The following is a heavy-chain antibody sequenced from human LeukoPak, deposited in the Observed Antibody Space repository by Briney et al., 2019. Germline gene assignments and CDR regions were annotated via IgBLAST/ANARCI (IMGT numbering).Heavy chain of an antibody. V-gene: IGHV4-59*02. Sequence: SETLSLTCTVSGGSVSSYYWSWIRQPPGKGLEWIGYIYYSGSTNYNPSLKSRVTISVDTSKNQFSLKLSSVTAADTAVYYCARYSTYYYDSSGFDPWGQGTLVTVSS. J-gene: IGHJ5*02. CDR1: GGSVSSYY. D-gene: IGHD3-22*01. CDR2: IYYSGST. CDR3: ARYSTYYYDSSGFDP.